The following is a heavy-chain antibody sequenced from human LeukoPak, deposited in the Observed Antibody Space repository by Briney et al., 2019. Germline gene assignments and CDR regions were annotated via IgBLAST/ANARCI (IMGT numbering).Heavy chain of an antibody. CDR3: AIRKSGNAIDY. CDR1: GFAVSSNY. Sequence: GGSLRLSCAASGFAVSSNYMSWVRQAPGKGLEWVAVIYSGGSTNYADSVKGRFTISRGNSKNTLYLLMNSLRAEDTAVYYCAIRKSGNAIDYWGQGTLVTVSS. V-gene: IGHV3-66*01. J-gene: IGHJ4*02. D-gene: IGHD5-12*01. CDR2: IYSGGST.